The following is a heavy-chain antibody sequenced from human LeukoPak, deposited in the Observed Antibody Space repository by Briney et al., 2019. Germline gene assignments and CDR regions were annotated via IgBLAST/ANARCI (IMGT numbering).Heavy chain of an antibody. CDR2: IWYDGSNK. V-gene: IGHV3-33*08. CDR3: ARDLFRNAFDI. D-gene: IGHD2-21*01. CDR1: GFTFSSYG. J-gene: IGHJ3*02. Sequence: GGSLRLSCAASGFTFSSYGMHWVRQAPGKGLEWVAVIWYDGSNKYYADSVKGRFTISRDNSKNTLYLQMNSLRAEDTAVYYCARDLFRNAFDIWGQGTMVTVSS.